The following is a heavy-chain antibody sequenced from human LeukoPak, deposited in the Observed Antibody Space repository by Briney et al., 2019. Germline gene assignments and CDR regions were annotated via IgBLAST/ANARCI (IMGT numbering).Heavy chain of an antibody. CDR1: GGSISSVSYY. CDR2: IYTSGST. D-gene: IGHD3-9*01. CDR3: ARGGGILTAYSFDY. V-gene: IGHV4-61*02. Sequence: PSQTLSLTCTVSGGSISSVSYYWSWLRQPAGKGLEWIGRIYTSGSTNYNPSLKSRVTISVDTSKTQFSLNLSSVTAADTAVYYCARGGGILTAYSFDYWGQGTLVTVSS. J-gene: IGHJ4*02.